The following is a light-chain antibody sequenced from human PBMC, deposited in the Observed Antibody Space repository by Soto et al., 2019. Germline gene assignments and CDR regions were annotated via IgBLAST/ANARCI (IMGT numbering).Light chain of an antibody. Sequence: DIVMTQSPLSLPVTPGEPASISCRSSESLLHSNGYTYLDWYLQKPGQSPQLLIYLGSNRASGVPDGFSGSGSGTDFTLKISRVEAEDVGVYYCMQARQTPKAFCQGTKLEI. V-gene: IGKV2-28*01. CDR1: ESLLHSNGYTY. CDR3: MQARQTPKA. CDR2: LGS. J-gene: IGKJ2*01.